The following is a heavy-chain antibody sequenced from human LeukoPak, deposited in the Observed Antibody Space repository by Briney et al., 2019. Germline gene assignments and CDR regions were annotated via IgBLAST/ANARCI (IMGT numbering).Heavy chain of an antibody. V-gene: IGHV3-23*01. Sequence: GGSLRLSCAASGFTFSSYAMSWVRQAPGKGLEWVSVVSGSGDITYYADSVKGRFTISRDNSKNTLYLQMNSLRAEDTAVYYCAKRAGYYFDYWGQGTLVTVSS. CDR2: VSGSGDIT. CDR3: AKRAGYYFDY. D-gene: IGHD4/OR15-4a*01. J-gene: IGHJ4*02. CDR1: GFTFSSYA.